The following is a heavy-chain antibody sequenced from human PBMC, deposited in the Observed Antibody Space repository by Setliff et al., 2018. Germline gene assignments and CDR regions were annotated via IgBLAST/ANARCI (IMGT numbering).Heavy chain of an antibody. D-gene: IGHD2-15*01. J-gene: IGHJ4*02. CDR1: GASVSGNSYY. CDR3: ARANGYCSGGACYFMFDY. CDR2: MYYGGGGST. Sequence: KPSETLSLTCTVSGASVSGNSYYWGWIRQPPGKGLEWIGSMYYGGGGSTYYNASLTSRVTISVDTSKNQFSLKLNSVTAADTAVYYCARANGYCSGGACYFMFDYWGQGTLVTVSS. V-gene: IGHV4-39*07.